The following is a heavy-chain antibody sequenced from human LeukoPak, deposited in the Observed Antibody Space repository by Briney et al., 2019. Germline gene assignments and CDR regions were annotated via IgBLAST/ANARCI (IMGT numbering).Heavy chain of an antibody. J-gene: IGHJ4*02. CDR1: GFTFSSYA. CDR2: ISGSGGST. Sequence: HPGGSLRLSCAASGFTFSSYAMSWVRQAPWKGLEWVSAISGSGGSTYYADSVKGRFTISRDNSKNTLYLQMNSLRAEDTAVYYCAKGVYDSSGYYFFDYWGQGTLVTVSS. D-gene: IGHD3-22*01. CDR3: AKGVYDSSGYYFFDY. V-gene: IGHV3-23*01.